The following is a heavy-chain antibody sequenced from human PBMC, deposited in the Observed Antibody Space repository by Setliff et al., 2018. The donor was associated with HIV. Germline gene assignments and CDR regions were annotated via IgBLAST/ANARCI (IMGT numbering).Heavy chain of an antibody. CDR3: ARGRGRTFYYDSSGSRAFDI. J-gene: IGHJ3*02. V-gene: IGHV4-34*01. CDR1: GGSLSGDY. Sequence: SETLSLTCAVYGGSLSGDYWSWIRQPPGKGLEWIGEINQSGSTNYNPSLKSRVIISVDTSKNQLSLKLSSVTAADTVMYYCARGRGRTFYYDSSGSRAFDIWGQGTMVTVSS. CDR2: INQSGST. D-gene: IGHD3-22*01.